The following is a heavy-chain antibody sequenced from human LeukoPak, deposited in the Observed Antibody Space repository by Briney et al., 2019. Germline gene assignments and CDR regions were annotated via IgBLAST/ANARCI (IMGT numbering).Heavy chain of an antibody. CDR3: AREGLNGYSYGTFDY. V-gene: IGHV1-69*13. CDR2: IIPIFGTA. CDR1: GGTFSSYA. J-gene: IGHJ4*02. Sequence: ASVKVSCKASGGTFSSYAISWVRQAPGQGLEWMGGIIPIFGTANYAQKFQGRVTITADESTSTAYMELRSLRSDDTAVYYCAREGLNGYSYGTFDYWGQGTLVTVSS. D-gene: IGHD5-18*01.